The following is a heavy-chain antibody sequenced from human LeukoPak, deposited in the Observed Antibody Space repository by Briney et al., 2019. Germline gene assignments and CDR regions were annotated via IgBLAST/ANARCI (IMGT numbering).Heavy chain of an antibody. CDR2: ISSSGSNT. V-gene: IGHV3-11*04. D-gene: IGHD2-15*01. J-gene: IGHJ4*02. CDR3: ARSGASCYLGCGFDY. CDR1: GFIFSDYY. Sequence: GGSLRLSCAASGFIFSDYYMNWIRQAPGKGLEWVSYISSSGSNTYYADSVKGRFTISGDNAKNLLYLQMSSLSAEDTAVYYCARSGASCYLGCGFDYCGQGTLVTVSS.